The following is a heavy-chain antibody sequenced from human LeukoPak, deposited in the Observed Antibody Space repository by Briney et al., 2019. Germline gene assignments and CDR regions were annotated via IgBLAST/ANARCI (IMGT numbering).Heavy chain of an antibody. V-gene: IGHV1-2*02. D-gene: IGHD3-10*01. CDR2: INPNSGAT. J-gene: IGHJ5*02. CDR1: GYMFTAYD. Sequence: GASLKVPCKTSGYMFTAYDLHWVRQAPGQGLEWMGWINPNSGATNYAQSFQGRVTMTRDTSINTAYMKLTRLKPDDTALYYCAKDTGDYRSGSNYHPWGQGTLVTVSS. CDR3: AKDTGDYRSGSNYHP.